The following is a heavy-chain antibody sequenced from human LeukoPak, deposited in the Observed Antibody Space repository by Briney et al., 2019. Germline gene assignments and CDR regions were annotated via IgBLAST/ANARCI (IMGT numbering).Heavy chain of an antibody. CDR3: SRDTEQWLVQGHAFDI. V-gene: IGHV1-2*02. D-gene: IGHD6-19*01. J-gene: IGHJ3*02. Sequence: ASVKVSCKASGYTFTGYYMHRVRQAPGQGLEWMGWINPNSGGTNYAQKFQGRVTMTRATSISTAYMELSRLRSDDTAVSYCSRDTEQWLVQGHAFDIWGQGTMVTVSS. CDR2: INPNSGGT. CDR1: GYTFTGYY.